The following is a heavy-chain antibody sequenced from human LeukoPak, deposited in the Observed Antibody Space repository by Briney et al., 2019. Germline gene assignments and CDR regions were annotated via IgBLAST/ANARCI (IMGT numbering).Heavy chain of an antibody. Sequence: GGSLRLSCAASGFTFSNYYMSWVRQAPGKGLEWVAHINKDGSEKYYVDSEKGRFTISRDNAKNSLYLQMNSLRVEDTAVYYCARDKVTYWGRGTLVTVSS. V-gene: IGHV3-7*01. CDR1: GFTFSNYY. J-gene: IGHJ4*02. CDR2: INKDGSEK. CDR3: ARDKVTY.